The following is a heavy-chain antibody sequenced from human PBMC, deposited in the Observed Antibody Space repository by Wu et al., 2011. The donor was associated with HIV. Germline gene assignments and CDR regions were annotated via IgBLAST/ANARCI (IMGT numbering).Heavy chain of an antibody. CDR2: IYPGDSDT. V-gene: IGHV5-51*01. CDR3: ARQDTRSWSV. J-gene: IGHJ4*02. Sequence: LELMGIIYPGDSDTRYSPSFQGQVTISADKSSATAYIHWSTLKASDSAMYYCARQDTRSWSVWGQGTLVTVYS. D-gene: IGHD6-13*01.